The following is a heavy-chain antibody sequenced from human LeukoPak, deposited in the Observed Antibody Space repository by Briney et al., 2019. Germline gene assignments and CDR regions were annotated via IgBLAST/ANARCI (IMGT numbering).Heavy chain of an antibody. Sequence: GGSLRLSCAASGFTFSSYSMNWVRQAPGKGLEWVSYISSSSSTIYYADSVKGRFTISRDNAKNSLYLQMNSLRAEDTAVYYCARQYISGQWYFDYWGQGTLVTVSS. CDR2: ISSSSSTI. V-gene: IGHV3-48*01. CDR1: GFTFSSYS. J-gene: IGHJ4*02. CDR3: ARQYISGQWYFDY. D-gene: IGHD5-18*01.